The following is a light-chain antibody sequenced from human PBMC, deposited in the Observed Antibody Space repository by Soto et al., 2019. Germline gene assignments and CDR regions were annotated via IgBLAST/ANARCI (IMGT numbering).Light chain of an antibody. CDR2: AAT. Sequence: AIQLTQSPSSLSASLGDRVTITCRASTGIRTDLSWYQQKPGKVPKVLIYAATSLRSGVPSRFSGSGSGTDFTLTISSLQPEDFATYYCLQDYNYPWTFGQGTKVDIK. CDR3: LQDYNYPWT. J-gene: IGKJ1*01. CDR1: TGIRTD. V-gene: IGKV1-6*01.